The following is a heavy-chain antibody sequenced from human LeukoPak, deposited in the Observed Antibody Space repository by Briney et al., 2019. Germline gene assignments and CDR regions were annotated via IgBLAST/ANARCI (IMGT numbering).Heavy chain of an antibody. CDR1: GFTFSSYE. D-gene: IGHD2-15*01. CDR2: IKQDGSEK. J-gene: IGHJ4*02. Sequence: GGSLRLSCAASGFTFSSYEMNWVRQAPGKGLEWVANIKQDGSEKYYVDSVKGRFTISRDNAKNSLYLQMNSLRAEDTAVYYCARDACSGGSCHGYWGQGTLVTVSS. CDR3: ARDACSGGSCHGY. V-gene: IGHV3-7*01.